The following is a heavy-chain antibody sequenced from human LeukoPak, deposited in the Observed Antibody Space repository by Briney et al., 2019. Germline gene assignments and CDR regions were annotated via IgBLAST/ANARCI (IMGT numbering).Heavy chain of an antibody. Sequence: SQTLSLTCTVSGGSVSSGNYYWTWIRQSAGKGLEWIGRIYTSGSTNYNPSLKSRVTMSVDTSKNQFSLKLSSVTAADTAVYYCARYCSSTSCYMGRAFDIWGQGTMVTVSS. J-gene: IGHJ3*02. CDR1: GGSVSSGNYY. CDR2: IYTSGST. CDR3: ARYCSSTSCYMGRAFDI. V-gene: IGHV4-61*02. D-gene: IGHD2-2*02.